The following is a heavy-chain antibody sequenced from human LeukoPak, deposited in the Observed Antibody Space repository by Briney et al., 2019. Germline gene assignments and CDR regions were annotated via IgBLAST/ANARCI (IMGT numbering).Heavy chain of an antibody. Sequence: GGSLRLSCAASGFTFNNYAMTWVRQAPGKGLEWVSVVSGSGDNTNYADSVRGRFTISRDNSKNTLFLQMNSLRTEDTAVYFCARWGNDYSQFDSWGQGTLVTVS. D-gene: IGHD4-11*01. J-gene: IGHJ4*02. V-gene: IGHV3-23*01. CDR2: VSGSGDNT. CDR3: ARWGNDYSQFDS. CDR1: GFTFNNYA.